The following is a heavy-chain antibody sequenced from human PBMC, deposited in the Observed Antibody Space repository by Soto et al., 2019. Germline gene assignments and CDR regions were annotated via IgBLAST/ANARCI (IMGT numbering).Heavy chain of an antibody. Sequence: SVKXSCKDSGGTFSSYTSSWLRQAPGQGLESMGXIIPIXGIANYAQNFXXRVTITAXTSTRKAYMELSSLRSEDKAVYYCARDEVVVAESWGKGPLVTGSS. V-gene: IGHV1-69*04. J-gene: IGHJ4*02. CDR2: IIPIXGIA. D-gene: IGHD2-15*01. CDR3: ARDEVVVAES. CDR1: GGTFSSYT.